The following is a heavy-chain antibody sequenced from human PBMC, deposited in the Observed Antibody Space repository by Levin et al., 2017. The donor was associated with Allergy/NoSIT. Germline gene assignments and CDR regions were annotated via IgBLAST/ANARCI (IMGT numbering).Heavy chain of an antibody. CDR2: IYHSGST. D-gene: IGHD3-10*01. CDR1: GGSISSSNW. CDR3: ARDYYGSGKGFDP. Sequence: SETLSLTCAVSGGSISSSNWWSWVRQPPGKGLEWIGEIYHSGSTNYNPSLKSRVTISVDKSKNQFSLKLSSVTAADTAIYYCARDYYGSGKGFDPWGQGTLVSVSS. V-gene: IGHV4-4*02. J-gene: IGHJ5*02.